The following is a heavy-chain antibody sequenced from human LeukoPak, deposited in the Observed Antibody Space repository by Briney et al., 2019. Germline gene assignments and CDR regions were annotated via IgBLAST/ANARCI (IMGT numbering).Heavy chain of an antibody. CDR3: ARMGDLSGEGFDY. CDR2: IYYGGST. Sequence: NPSETLSLTCTVSGGSISSYYLNWIRQPPGKGLEWIGYIYYGGSTNYNPSLKSRVTISVDTSNNQFSLKLSSVTAADTAVYYCARMGDLSGEGFDYWGQGTLVTVSS. V-gene: IGHV4-59*08. D-gene: IGHD3-16*02. J-gene: IGHJ4*02. CDR1: GGSISSYY.